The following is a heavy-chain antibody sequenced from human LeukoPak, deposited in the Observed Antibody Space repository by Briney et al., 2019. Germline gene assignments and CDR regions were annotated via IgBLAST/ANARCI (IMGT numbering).Heavy chain of an antibody. CDR1: GFTFSSYG. V-gene: IGHV3-30*02. D-gene: IGHD3-3*01. CDR3: AKGRLRFLEWYPDY. Sequence: GSLRLSCAASGFTFSSYGMHWVRQAPGKGLEWVAFIRYDGSNKYYADSVKGRFTISRGNSKNTLYLQMNSLRAEDTAVYYCAKGRLRFLEWYPDYWGQGTLVTVSS. CDR2: IRYDGSNK. J-gene: IGHJ4*02.